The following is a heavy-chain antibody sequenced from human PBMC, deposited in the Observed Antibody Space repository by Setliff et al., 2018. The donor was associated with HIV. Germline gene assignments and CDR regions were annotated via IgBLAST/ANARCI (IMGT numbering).Heavy chain of an antibody. J-gene: IGHJ4*02. CDR1: GFTVSNDY. CDR2: IHSGGST. Sequence: PGGSLRLSCAASGFTVSNDYMSWVRQAPGRGLEWVSVIHSGGSTYYADSVKGRFIISRDNSKNTLYLQMNSLRGEDTAVYYCARGRPTGYFDCWGQGTLVTVSS. D-gene: IGHD1-1*01. V-gene: IGHV3-66*01. CDR3: ARGRPTGYFDC.